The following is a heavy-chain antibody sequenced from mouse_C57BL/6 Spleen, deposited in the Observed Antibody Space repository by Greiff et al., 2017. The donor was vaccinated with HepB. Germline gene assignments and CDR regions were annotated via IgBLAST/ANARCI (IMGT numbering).Heavy chain of an antibody. CDR2: SRNKANDYTT. D-gene: IGHD2-3*01. V-gene: IGHV7-1*01. Sequence: EVQLVESGGGLVQSGRSLRLSCATSGFTFSDFYMEWVRQAPGKGLEWIAASRNKANDYTTEYSASVKGRFIVSRDTSQSILYLQMNALRAEDTAIYYCARDEGMGFAYWGQGTLVTVSA. CDR3: ARDEGMGFAY. J-gene: IGHJ3*01. CDR1: GFTFSDFY.